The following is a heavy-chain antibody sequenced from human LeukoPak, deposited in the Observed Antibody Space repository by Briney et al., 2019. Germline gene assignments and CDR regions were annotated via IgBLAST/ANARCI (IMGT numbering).Heavy chain of an antibody. D-gene: IGHD3-22*01. CDR2: ISAYNGNT. V-gene: IGHV1-18*01. CDR1: GYTFTSYG. CDR3: ATLPPLGDYDSSGYGNFDY. J-gene: IGHJ4*02. Sequence: GASVKVSCKASGYTFTSYGISWVRQAPGQGLEWMGWISAYNGNTNYAQKLQGRVTMTTDTSTSTAYMELSSLRSEDTAVYYCATLPPLGDYDSSGYGNFDYWGQGTLVTVSS.